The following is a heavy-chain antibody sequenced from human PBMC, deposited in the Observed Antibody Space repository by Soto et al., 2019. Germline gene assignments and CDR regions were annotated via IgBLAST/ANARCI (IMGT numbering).Heavy chain of an antibody. CDR2: IIPIFGTA. J-gene: IGHJ6*02. CDR3: ARYCTNGVCYNRYYYYGMDV. Sequence: GASVKVSCKASGGTFSSYAISWVRQAPGQGLEWMGGIIPIFGTANYAQKFQGRVTITADESTSTAYMELSSLRSEDTAVHYCARYCTNGVCYNRYYYYGMDVWGQGTTVTVSS. CDR1: GGTFSSYA. V-gene: IGHV1-69*13. D-gene: IGHD2-8*01.